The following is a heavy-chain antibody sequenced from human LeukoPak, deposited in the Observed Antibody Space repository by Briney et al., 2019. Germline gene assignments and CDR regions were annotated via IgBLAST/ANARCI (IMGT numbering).Heavy chain of an antibody. CDR3: ARGSENIAARYGGVDY. CDR2: IYYSGST. V-gene: IGHV4-39*07. D-gene: IGHD6-6*01. Sequence: SETLSLTCTVSGGSISSSSYYWGWIRQPPGKGLEWIGSIYYSGSTNYNPSLKSRVTISVDTSKNQFFLKLSSVTAADTAVYYCARGSENIAARYGGVDYWGQGTLVTVSS. J-gene: IGHJ4*02. CDR1: GGSISSSSYY.